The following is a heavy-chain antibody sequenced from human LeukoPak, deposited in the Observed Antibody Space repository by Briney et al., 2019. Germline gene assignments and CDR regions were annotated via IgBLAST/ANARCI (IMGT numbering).Heavy chain of an antibody. V-gene: IGHV4-59*04. Sequence: SETLSLTCTVSGGSINDYYWTWIRQPPGKGLEWIGNIYHSGSTYYNPSLKSRGTISIDTSKNQFSLKLSSVTAADTAVYYCARAYSSAWYWNWFDPWGQGTLVTVSS. CDR1: GGSINDYY. D-gene: IGHD6-19*01. J-gene: IGHJ5*02. CDR2: IYHSGST. CDR3: ARAYSSAWYWNWFDP.